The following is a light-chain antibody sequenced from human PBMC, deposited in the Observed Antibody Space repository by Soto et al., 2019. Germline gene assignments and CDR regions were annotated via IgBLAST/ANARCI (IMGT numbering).Light chain of an antibody. CDR2: AAS. CDR1: QSVSIY. Sequence: DIQMTQSPSSLSASVGDRVTITCRASQSVSIYLNWYQQKPGKAPKLLIYAASNLQSGVPSRFSGTGSATDFTLTISSLQPEDVATYYCQQTYSRVLSFGGGTKVEIK. J-gene: IGKJ4*01. CDR3: QQTYSRVLS. V-gene: IGKV1-39*01.